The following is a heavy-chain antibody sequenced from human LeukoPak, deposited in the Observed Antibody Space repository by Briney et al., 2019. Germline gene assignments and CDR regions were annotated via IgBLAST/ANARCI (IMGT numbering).Heavy chain of an antibody. D-gene: IGHD5-12*01. J-gene: IGHJ4*02. V-gene: IGHV3-48*04. CDR2: ISSTRGTI. Sequence: LSGGSLRLSCAASGFPFVSYSMNWVRQAPGKGLEWISFISSTRGTISYADSVKGRFTISRDNAKSVLYLQMSSLRAEDTAVYFCARDSGNSGYDVLDYWGQGTLVTVSS. CDR1: GFPFVSYS. CDR3: ARDSGNSGYDVLDY.